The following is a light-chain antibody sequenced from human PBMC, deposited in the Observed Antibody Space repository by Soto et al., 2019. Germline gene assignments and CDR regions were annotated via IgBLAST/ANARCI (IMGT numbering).Light chain of an antibody. V-gene: IGLV1-47*02. Sequence: QSALTQPPSASGSPGQSVTISCTGTSSDVGAYNFVSWYHQLPGTAPKLLIYSNNQRPSGVPDRFSGSKSGTSASLAISGLRSEDEAHYYCAAWDDSLSGPVFGGGTKLTVL. CDR2: SNN. CDR3: AAWDDSLSGPV. J-gene: IGLJ3*02. CDR1: SSDVGAYNF.